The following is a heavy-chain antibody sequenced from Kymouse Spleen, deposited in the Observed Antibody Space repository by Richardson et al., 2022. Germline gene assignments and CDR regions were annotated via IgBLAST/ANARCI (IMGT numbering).Heavy chain of an antibody. D-gene: IGHD3-10*01. CDR2: ISSSSSYI. J-gene: IGHJ4*02. CDR1: GFTFSSYS. Sequence: EVQLVESGGGLVKPGGSLRLSCAASGFTFSSYSMNWVRQAPGKGLEWVSSISSSSSYIYYADSVKGRFTISRDNAKNSLYLQMNSLRAEDTAVYYCARNYYGSGSYYRYFDYWGQGTLVTVSS. CDR3: ARNYYGSGSYYRYFDY. V-gene: IGHV3-21*03.